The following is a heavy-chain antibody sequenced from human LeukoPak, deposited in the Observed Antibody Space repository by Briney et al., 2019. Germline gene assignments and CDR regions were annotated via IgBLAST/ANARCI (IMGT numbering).Heavy chain of an antibody. CDR3: ATLGSYDFDY. V-gene: IGHV3-74*01. CDR2: INSDGSST. Sequence: GGSLRLSCAASGFTFSSYAMSWVRQAPGKGLEWVSRINSDGSSTSYADSVKGRFTISRDNAKNTLYLQMNSLRAEDTAVYYCATLGSYDFDYWGQGTLVTVSS. D-gene: IGHD1-26*01. J-gene: IGHJ4*02. CDR1: GFTFSSYA.